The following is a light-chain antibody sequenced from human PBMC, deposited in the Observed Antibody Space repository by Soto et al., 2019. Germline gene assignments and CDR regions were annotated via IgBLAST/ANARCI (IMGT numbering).Light chain of an antibody. CDR1: QSVRNNY. CDR3: QPYGSTPLT. Sequence: EIVLTQSPGTLSLSPGERATLYCRASQSVRNNYLAWYQQKPGQAPRFLIYDASSRATGIPDRFSGSGSGTDFTLTISTLEPEDFAVYYCQPYGSTPLTFGGGTKVEIK. J-gene: IGKJ4*01. CDR2: DAS. V-gene: IGKV3-20*01.